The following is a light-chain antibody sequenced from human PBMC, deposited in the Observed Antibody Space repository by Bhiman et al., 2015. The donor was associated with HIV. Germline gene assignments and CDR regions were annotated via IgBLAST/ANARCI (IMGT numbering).Light chain of an antibody. CDR1: NIGSQS. J-gene: IGLJ2*01. Sequence: SYVLTQSPSVSVAPGGTARIACGGNNIGSQSVHWYQQKPGQAPLLVIYYDSDRPSGIPERFSGSNSGNTATLTISGTQAMDEADYYCQAWDNSILIFGGGTKLTVL. CDR3: QAWDNSILI. CDR2: YDS. V-gene: IGLV3-21*01.